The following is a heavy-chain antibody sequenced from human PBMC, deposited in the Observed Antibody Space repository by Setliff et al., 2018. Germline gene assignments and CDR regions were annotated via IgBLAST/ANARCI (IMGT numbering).Heavy chain of an antibody. V-gene: IGHV1-18*01. CDR3: ARVRGDYGDQEFDY. Sequence: ASVKVSCKASGYTFTSYGISWVRQAPGQGLEWMGWISAYNGNTNYAQKLQGRVTMTTDTSTSTAYMELRSLRSDDTAVYYCARVRGDYGDQEFDYWGQGTLVTGSS. CDR1: GYTFTSYG. J-gene: IGHJ4*02. D-gene: IGHD4-17*01. CDR2: ISAYNGNT.